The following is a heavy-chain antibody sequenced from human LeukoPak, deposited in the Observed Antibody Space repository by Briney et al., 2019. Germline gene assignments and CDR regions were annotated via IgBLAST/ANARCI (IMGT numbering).Heavy chain of an antibody. CDR3: ARVKGYYDSSGPRDY. CDR1: GYTFTSYG. D-gene: IGHD3-22*01. J-gene: IGHJ4*02. V-gene: IGHV1-18*01. Sequence: ASVKVSCKASGYTFTSYGISWVRQAPGQGLEWMGWISAYNGNTNYAQKLQGRVTMTTDTSTSTAYMELRSLRSDDTAVYYCARVKGYYDSSGPRDYWGQGTLVTVSS. CDR2: ISAYNGNT.